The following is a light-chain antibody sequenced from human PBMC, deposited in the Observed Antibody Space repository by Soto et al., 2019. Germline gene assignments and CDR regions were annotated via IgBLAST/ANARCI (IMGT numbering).Light chain of an antibody. CDR2: DAS. V-gene: IGKV3-11*01. Sequence: VLTHSPATLSLSPGERATLSCRASQSVSSYLAWYQQKPGQAPRLLIYDASNRATGIPARFSGSGSGTDFTLTISSLEPEDFAVYYCQQRSNWLFTFGPGTKVDIK. CDR3: QQRSNWLFT. CDR1: QSVSSY. J-gene: IGKJ3*01.